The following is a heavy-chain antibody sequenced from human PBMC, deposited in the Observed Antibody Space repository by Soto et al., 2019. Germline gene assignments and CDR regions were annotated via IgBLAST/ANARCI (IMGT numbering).Heavy chain of an antibody. CDR1: GFTFSSYS. CDR3: ARTIYCSGSTCYNNWFDP. V-gene: IGHV3-21*01. D-gene: IGHD2-15*01. CDR2: ISSSSTYI. J-gene: IGHJ5*02. Sequence: GGSLRLSCAASGFTFSSYSMNWVRQAPGKGLEWVSSISSSSTYIYYADSVKGRFSISRDNAKNSLFLQMNSLRAEDTALYYCARTIYCSGSTCYNNWFDPWGQGTLVTVSS.